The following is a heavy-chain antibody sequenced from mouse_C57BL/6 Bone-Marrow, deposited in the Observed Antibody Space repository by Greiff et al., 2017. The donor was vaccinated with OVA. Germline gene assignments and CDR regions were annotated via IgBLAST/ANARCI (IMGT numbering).Heavy chain of an antibody. J-gene: IGHJ4*01. CDR1: GFTFSDYY. Sequence: DVTLVESGGGLVQPGGSLQLSCAASGFTFSDYYMYWVRQPPEKRLEWVAYISNGGGSTYYPDPVKGRFPFSRDNAKNTLYLPMSRLKSEDTAMYYCARHGSSYYAMDYWGQGTSVTVSS. CDR3: ARHGSSYYAMDY. V-gene: IGHV5-12*01. D-gene: IGHD1-1*01. CDR2: ISNGGGST.